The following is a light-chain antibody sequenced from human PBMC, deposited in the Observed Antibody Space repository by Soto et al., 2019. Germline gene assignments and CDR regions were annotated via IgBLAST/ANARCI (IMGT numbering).Light chain of an antibody. J-gene: IGKJ5*01. CDR3: QQYDNSIT. CDR1: QSVSSNY. V-gene: IGKV3-20*01. Sequence: EIVLTQSPDTVSLSPGETATLSCRASQSVSSNYLAWYQQKPGQAPRLLIYGASSRATVIPDRFSGSGSGTDFTLTISRLEPEDFAVFYCQQYDNSITFGQGTRLEI. CDR2: GAS.